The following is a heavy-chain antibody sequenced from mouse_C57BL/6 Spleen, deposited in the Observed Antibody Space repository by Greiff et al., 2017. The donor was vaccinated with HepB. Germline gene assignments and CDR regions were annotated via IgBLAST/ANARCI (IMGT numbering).Heavy chain of an antibody. Sequence: EVQLQQSGPELVKPGASVKISCKASGYTFTDYYMNWVKQSHGKSLEWIGDINPNNGGTSYNQKFKGKATLTVDKSSSTAYMELRSLTSEDSAVYYCARDGPEDYWGQGTTLTVSS. CDR2: INPNNGGT. D-gene: IGHD2-3*01. CDR3: ARDGPEDY. V-gene: IGHV1-26*01. CDR1: GYTFTDYY. J-gene: IGHJ2*01.